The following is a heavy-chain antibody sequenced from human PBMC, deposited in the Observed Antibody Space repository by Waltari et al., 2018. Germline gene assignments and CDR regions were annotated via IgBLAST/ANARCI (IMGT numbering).Heavy chain of an antibody. J-gene: IGHJ5*02. CDR2: IYHSGST. D-gene: IGHD3-3*01. CDR1: GGSISSGGYS. Sequence: QLQLQESGSGLVKPSQTLSLTCAVSGGSISSGGYSWSWIRQPPGKGLEWIGYIYHSGSTYYTPSFKSRVTISVDRSKNQFSLKLSSVTAADTAVYYCARAVFGVVTHWFDPWGQGTLVTVSS. CDR3: ARAVFGVVTHWFDP. V-gene: IGHV4-30-2*01.